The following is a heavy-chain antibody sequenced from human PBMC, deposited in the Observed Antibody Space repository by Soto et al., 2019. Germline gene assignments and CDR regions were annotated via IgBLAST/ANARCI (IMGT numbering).Heavy chain of an antibody. D-gene: IGHD2-8*02. CDR3: ARVGYITNYAMAV. CDR2: TIPFFGTS. Sequence: ASVEVSCKXSGGTFSSYALNWVRQAPGQGLEWMGGTIPFFGTSNYAQKFQGRVTITADESTSTAYMELRSLRSEDTAVYYCARVGYITNYAMAVWGQGTTVTVSS. V-gene: IGHV1-69*13. J-gene: IGHJ6*02. CDR1: GGTFSSYA.